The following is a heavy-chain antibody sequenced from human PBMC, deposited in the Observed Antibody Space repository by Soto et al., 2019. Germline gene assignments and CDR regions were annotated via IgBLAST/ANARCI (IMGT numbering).Heavy chain of an antibody. CDR2: IYYSGRT. J-gene: IGHJ5*02. V-gene: IGHV4-39*01. CDR1: GGSISSSSYY. CDR3: VIPKRGGTYYDFSCFDP. D-gene: IGHD3-22*01. Sequence: PSETLSLTCTVSGGSISSSSYYWGWIRQPPGKGLEWIGSIYYSGRTYYKPSLKSRVTIAVDTSKNQLSLKLSSVTAADTAVYYCVIPKRGGTYYDFSCFDPWGQGTLVTVSS.